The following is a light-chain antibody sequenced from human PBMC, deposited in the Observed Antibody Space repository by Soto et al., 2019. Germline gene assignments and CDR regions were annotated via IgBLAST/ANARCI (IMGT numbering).Light chain of an antibody. CDR1: QSVSSTH. CDR2: GAS. Sequence: ELVLTQSPGTLSLSPGERATLSCRATQSVSSTHLAWYQQKPGQAPRLLTYGASSRATGIPDRFSGSGSGTDFTLTISRLEPEDFAVYYCQYYGTSPRTFGQGTKVDIK. V-gene: IGKV3-20*01. J-gene: IGKJ1*01. CDR3: QYYGTSPRT.